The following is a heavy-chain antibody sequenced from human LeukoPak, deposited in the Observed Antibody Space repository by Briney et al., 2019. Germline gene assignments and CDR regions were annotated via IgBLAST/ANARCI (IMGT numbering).Heavy chain of an antibody. CDR3: ARHYLSDGILSTFDP. CDR1: GGSISSSPYY. D-gene: IGHD2-2*01. CDR2: IYYRGST. J-gene: IGHJ5*02. Sequence: SETLSLTCTVSGGSISSSPYYWGRIRQPPGKGLEWIGAIYYRGSTYSNPSLNSRVTISLDTSKSQFSLRLRSVTAADTALYYCARHYLSDGILSTFDPWGQGTLVTVSS. V-gene: IGHV4-39*01.